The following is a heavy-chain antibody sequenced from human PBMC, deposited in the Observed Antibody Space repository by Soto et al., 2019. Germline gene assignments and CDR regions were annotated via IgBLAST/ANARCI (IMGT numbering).Heavy chain of an antibody. CDR2: INPSGGST. V-gene: IGHV1-46*01. D-gene: IGHD5-12*01. CDR1: GYFFTSHY. CDR3: ARVWASGNDLGHYFDN. J-gene: IGHJ4*02. Sequence: ASVKVSCKASGYFFTSHYTHWVRQAPGQGLEWMGIINPSGGSTNYAQKFQGRVIMTRDTSTSTVYMELSSLRSEDTAVYYCARVWASGNDLGHYFDNWGQGTPVTVSS.